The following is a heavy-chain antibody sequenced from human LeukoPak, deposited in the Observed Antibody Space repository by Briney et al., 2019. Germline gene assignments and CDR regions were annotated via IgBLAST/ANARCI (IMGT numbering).Heavy chain of an antibody. CDR3: AREAVGAPLVDY. CDR2: IYYSGST. J-gene: IGHJ4*02. CDR1: GGSISSGDYY. Sequence: SETLSLTCTVSGGSISSGDYYWSWIRQPPGKGLEWIGHIYYSGSTYYNPSLKSRVTISVDTSKNQFSLKLSSVTAADTAVYYCAREAVGAPLVDYWGQGTLVTVSS. D-gene: IGHD1-26*01. V-gene: IGHV4-30-4*08.